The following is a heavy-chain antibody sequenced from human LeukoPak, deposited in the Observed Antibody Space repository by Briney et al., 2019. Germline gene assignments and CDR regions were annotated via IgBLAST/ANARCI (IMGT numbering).Heavy chain of an antibody. V-gene: IGHV5-51*01. CDR2: IYPGDSDT. Sequence: GESLKISCKGSGYNFTTYWIGWVRQMPGRGLEWMGIIYPGDSDTRYSPSFQGQVTISADKSISTAYLQWSSLKASDTAMYYCARQGWAAPYYYYYYMDVWGKGTTVTISS. CDR1: GYNFTTYW. D-gene: IGHD2-15*01. CDR3: ARQGWAAPYYYYYYMDV. J-gene: IGHJ6*03.